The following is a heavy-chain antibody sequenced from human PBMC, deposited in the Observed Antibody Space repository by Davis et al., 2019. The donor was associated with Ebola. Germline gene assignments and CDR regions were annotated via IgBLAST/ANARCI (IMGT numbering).Heavy chain of an antibody. CDR1: GFTFSDYY. D-gene: IGHD5-12*01. CDR2: ISSSGEIT. CDR3: ARRRGYSAYVNADDYGMDV. V-gene: IGHV3-11*01. J-gene: IGHJ6*02. Sequence: PGGSLRLSCAASGFTFSDYYMSWIRQAPGKGLEWVSYISSSGEITFYADSVKGRFTISRDNAKNSLNLQMHSLTADHTAVYYCARRRGYSAYVNADDYGMDVWGQGTTVTVSS.